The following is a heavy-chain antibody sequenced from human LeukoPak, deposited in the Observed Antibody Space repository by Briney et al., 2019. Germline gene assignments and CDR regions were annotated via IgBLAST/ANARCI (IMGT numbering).Heavy chain of an antibody. CDR1: GYSFTTNW. J-gene: IGHJ4*02. CDR3: VRSRGYSYGYSYYFDY. CDR2: IYPGDSET. Sequence: GGSLKISCRGSGYSFTTNWIGWVRQMPGKGVEWMGIIYPGDSETRYSPSFQGQVTSSADKPITTAYLQWSSLKASDTAMYYCVRSRGYSYGYSYYFDYWGQGTLVTVSS. D-gene: IGHD5-18*01. V-gene: IGHV5-51*04.